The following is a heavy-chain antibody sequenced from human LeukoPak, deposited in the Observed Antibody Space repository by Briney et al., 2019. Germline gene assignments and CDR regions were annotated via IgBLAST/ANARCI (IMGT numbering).Heavy chain of an antibody. J-gene: IGHJ4*02. Sequence: SETLSLTCAVYGGSFSGYYWSWIRQPPGKGLEWIGEINHSGSTNYNPSLKSRVTISVDTSKNQFSLKLSSVTAADTAVYYCASRIAAAGSYYFDYWAREPWSPSPQ. CDR1: GGSFSGYY. CDR2: INHSGST. D-gene: IGHD6-13*01. V-gene: IGHV4-34*01. CDR3: ASRIAAAGSYYFDY.